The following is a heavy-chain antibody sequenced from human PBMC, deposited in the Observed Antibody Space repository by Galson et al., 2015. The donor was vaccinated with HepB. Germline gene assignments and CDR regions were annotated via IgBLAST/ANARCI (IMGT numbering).Heavy chain of an antibody. V-gene: IGHV3-7*01. Sequence: SLRLSCAASGFTFSSYWMSWVRQAPGKGLEWVANIKQDGSEKYYVDSVKGRFTISRDNAKNSLYLQMYSLRAEDTAVYYCARGTTYNWNDGGGVFDYWGQGTLVTASS. CDR2: IKQDGSEK. CDR1: GFTFSSYW. CDR3: ARGTTYNWNDGGGVFDY. J-gene: IGHJ4*02. D-gene: IGHD1-1*01.